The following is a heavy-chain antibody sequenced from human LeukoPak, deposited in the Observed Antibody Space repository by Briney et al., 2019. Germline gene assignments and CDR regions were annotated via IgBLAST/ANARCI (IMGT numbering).Heavy chain of an antibody. D-gene: IGHD3-3*01. CDR1: GYTFTSYY. V-gene: IGHV1-46*01. Sequence: GASVKVSCKASGYTFTSYYMHWVRQAPGQGLEWMGIINPSGGSTNYAQKFQGRVTITADESTSTAYMELSSLRSEDTAVYYCARGFTSTIFGAPFDYWGQGTLVTVSS. CDR2: INPSGGST. J-gene: IGHJ4*02. CDR3: ARGFTSTIFGAPFDY.